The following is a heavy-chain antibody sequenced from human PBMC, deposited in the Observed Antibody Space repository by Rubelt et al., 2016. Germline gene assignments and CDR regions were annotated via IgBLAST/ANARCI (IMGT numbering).Heavy chain of an antibody. CDR2: IYYSGTT. CDR3: ARVPYYYDSSGYSLNYYFDY. V-gene: IGHV4-39*07. J-gene: IGHJ4*02. Sequence: QLQLQESGPGLVKPSETLSLTCSVSGGSISSGTYYWGWIRQPPGKGLEWIGSIYYSGTTYYNPSLKSRVTISVDTSKNQFSLRLSSVTAADTAADYCARVPYYYDSSGYSLNYYFDYWGQGTLVTVSS. D-gene: IGHD3-22*01. CDR1: GGSISSGTYY.